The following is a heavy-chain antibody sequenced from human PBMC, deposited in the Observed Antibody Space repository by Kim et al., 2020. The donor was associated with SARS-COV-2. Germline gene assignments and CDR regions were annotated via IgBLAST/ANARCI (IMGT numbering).Heavy chain of an antibody. J-gene: IGHJ6*01. Sequence: SETLSLTCTVSGGSISSSSYYWGWIRQPPGKGLEWIGSIYYSGSTYYNPSLKSRVTISVDTSKNQFSLKLSSVTAADTAVYYRARHRCSGGSCYSLGYY. D-gene: IGHD2-15*01. CDR3: ARHRCSGGSCYSLGYY. CDR2: IYYSGST. CDR1: GGSISSSSYY. V-gene: IGHV4-39*01.